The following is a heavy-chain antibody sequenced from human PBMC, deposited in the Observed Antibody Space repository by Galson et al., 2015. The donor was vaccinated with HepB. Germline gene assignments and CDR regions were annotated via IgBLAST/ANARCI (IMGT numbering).Heavy chain of an antibody. Sequence: SLRLSCAASGFTFSNSGMHWVRQAPGKGLGWVASIRSDGSNNYYAVSVRGRFTISRDNSKNTLYLQMNSLRAEDTSVYYCARDLWDYWGQGTLVTVSS. CDR1: GFTFSNSG. CDR2: IRSDGSNN. V-gene: IGHV3-30*02. CDR3: ARDLWDY. J-gene: IGHJ4*02.